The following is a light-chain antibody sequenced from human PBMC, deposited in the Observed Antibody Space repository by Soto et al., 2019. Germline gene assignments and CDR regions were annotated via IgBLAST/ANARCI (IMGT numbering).Light chain of an antibody. CDR2: KAS. CDR3: QQYNTYSRT. V-gene: IGKV1-5*03. J-gene: IGKJ2*02. Sequence: DIQMTQSPSTLSASVCDRVTITCRASQSINTWLAWYQHKPGKAPKLLIYKASSLEGGVPSRFSGSGSGTEFTLTISSLQPDDFATYYCQQYNTYSRTFGQGTKVETK. CDR1: QSINTW.